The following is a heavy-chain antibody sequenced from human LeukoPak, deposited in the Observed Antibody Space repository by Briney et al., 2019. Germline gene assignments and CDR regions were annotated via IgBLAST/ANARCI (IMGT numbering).Heavy chain of an antibody. CDR1: GGTFSSYA. V-gene: IGHV1-69*13. J-gene: IGHJ6*02. CDR2: IIPIFGTA. Sequence: GASVKVSCKASGGTFSSYAISWLRQAPGQGLEWMGGIIPIFGTANYAQKFQGRVTITADESTSTAYMELSSLRSEDTAVYYCARLPRGSYLGYYYYYYGMDVWGQGTTVTVSS. CDR3: ARLPRGSYLGYYYYYYGMDV. D-gene: IGHD1-26*01.